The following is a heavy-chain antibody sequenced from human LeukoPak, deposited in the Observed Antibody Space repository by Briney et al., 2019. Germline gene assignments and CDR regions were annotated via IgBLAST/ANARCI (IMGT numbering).Heavy chain of an antibody. D-gene: IGHD3-22*01. V-gene: IGHV4-61*01. CDR1: GGSVSSGSYC. CDR3: ASPRSYYDSSGYYIS. CDR2: IYYSGST. Sequence: PSETLSLTCTVSGGSVSSGSYCWSWIRQPPGKGLEWIGYIYYSGSTNYNPSLKSRVTISVDTSKNQFSLKLSSVTAADTAVYYCASPRSYYDSSGYYISWGQGTLVTVSS. J-gene: IGHJ5*02.